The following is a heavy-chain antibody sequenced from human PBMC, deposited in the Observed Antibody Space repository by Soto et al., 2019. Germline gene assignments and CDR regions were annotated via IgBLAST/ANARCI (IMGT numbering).Heavy chain of an antibody. V-gene: IGHV1-18*01. Sequence: QVQLVQSGPEVKKPGASVKVSCKASGYTFTGFGISWVRQAPGLGLEWMGWISAHNGNTNFAQKFQGRLTLTTQKSTSTAYMELRSFISDDTAVYYCARTLYLPQFDIWGQGTRVSVSS. CDR2: ISAHNGNT. CDR3: ARTLYLPQFDI. J-gene: IGHJ3*02. CDR1: GYTFTGFG. D-gene: IGHD3-16*02.